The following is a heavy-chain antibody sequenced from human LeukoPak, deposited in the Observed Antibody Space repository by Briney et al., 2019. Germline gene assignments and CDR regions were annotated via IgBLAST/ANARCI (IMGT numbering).Heavy chain of an antibody. D-gene: IGHD6-6*01. CDR2: IYHSGST. CDR3: ASLAARGF. Sequence: SETLSLTCTVSGGSISSGGYYWSWIRQPPGKGLEWIGYIYHSGSTYYNPSLKSRVTISVDRSKNQFSLKLSSVTAADTAVYYCASLAARGFWGQGTMVTVSS. V-gene: IGHV4-30-2*01. CDR1: GGSISSGGYY. J-gene: IGHJ3*01.